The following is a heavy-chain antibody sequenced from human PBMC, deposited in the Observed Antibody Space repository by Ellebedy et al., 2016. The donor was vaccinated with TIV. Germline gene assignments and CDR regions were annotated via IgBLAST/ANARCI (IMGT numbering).Heavy chain of an antibody. Sequence: GESLKISCEASGLTFRSYGIHWVRQAPGKGLEWLAFISYDGSNKYYADSVKGRFTISRDNSKNTLYLQMNSLRADDTAMYYCAKEAYDILTGSQMYGMDVWGQGTTVTVSS. V-gene: IGHV3-30*18. CDR1: GLTFRSYG. D-gene: IGHD3-9*01. J-gene: IGHJ6*02. CDR3: AKEAYDILTGSQMYGMDV. CDR2: ISYDGSNK.